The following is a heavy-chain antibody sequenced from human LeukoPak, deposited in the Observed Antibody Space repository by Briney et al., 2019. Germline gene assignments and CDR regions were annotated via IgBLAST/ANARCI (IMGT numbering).Heavy chain of an antibody. J-gene: IGHJ4*02. V-gene: IGHV4-61*01. CDR1: GGSVSSGSYY. CDR3: AREAMYSYGNNFDY. D-gene: IGHD5-18*01. CDR2: IYYSGST. Sequence: SETLSLTCIVSGGSVSSGSYYWSWIRQPPGKGQEWIGYIYYSGSTNYNPSLKSRVTISVDTSKNQFSLKLSSVTAADTAVYHCAREAMYSYGNNFDYWGQGTLVTVSS.